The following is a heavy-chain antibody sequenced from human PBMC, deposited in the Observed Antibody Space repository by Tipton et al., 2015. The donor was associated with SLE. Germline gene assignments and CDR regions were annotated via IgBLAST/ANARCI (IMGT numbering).Heavy chain of an antibody. Sequence: GLVKPSETLSLTCFVSGASVRSTSYHWGWIRQPPGKGLEWIGSIYYSGSTYYNPSLKSRVTISVDTSKNQFSLKLTSVTAADTAVYYCGTSTVAFDIWGQGTMLTVSS. CDR2: IYYSGST. CDR1: GASVRSTSYH. D-gene: IGHD4-11*01. J-gene: IGHJ3*02. CDR3: GTSTVAFDI. V-gene: IGHV4-39*07.